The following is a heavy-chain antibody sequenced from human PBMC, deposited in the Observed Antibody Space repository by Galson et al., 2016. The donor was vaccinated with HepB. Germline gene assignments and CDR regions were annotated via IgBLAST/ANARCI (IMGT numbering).Heavy chain of an antibody. CDR3: ARRRHDGTGHHYLDY. V-gene: IGHV4-39*01. CDR1: GGSISSITHLWDY. CDR2: INYRSNT. J-gene: IGHJ4*02. Sequence: TLSLTCTVSGGSISSITHLWDYWDWIRQPPGKGLEWIATINYRSNTVYNPSVKSRVTISVDTSKNQFSLWVTSVDAADTGVYYCARRRHDGTGHHYLDYWGQGNLVTVS. D-gene: IGHD3-22*01.